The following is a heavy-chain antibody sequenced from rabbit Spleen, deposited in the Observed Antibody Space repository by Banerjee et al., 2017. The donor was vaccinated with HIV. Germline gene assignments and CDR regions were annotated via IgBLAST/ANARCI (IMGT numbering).Heavy chain of an antibody. CDR3: ARASAYVYYAFDS. J-gene: IGHJ2*01. D-gene: IGHD3-1*01. V-gene: IGHV1S45*01. CDR2: IDAGSSGST. CDR1: GIDFSSIYY. Sequence: QEQLEASGGGLVQPEGSLTLTCKASGIDFSSIYYMCWVRQAPGKGLEWIECIDAGSSGSTAYVKWVNGRFTISKTSSSTVTLQMSSLTAADTATYFCARASAYVYYAFDSWGPGTLVTVS.